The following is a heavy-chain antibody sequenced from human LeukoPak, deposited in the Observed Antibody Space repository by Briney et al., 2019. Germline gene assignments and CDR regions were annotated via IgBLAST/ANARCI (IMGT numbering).Heavy chain of an antibody. CDR2: IYYSGST. D-gene: IGHD6-13*01. CDR1: GGSFSTYY. J-gene: IGHJ6*03. CDR3: AGGTSIAAAGYYYYYYMDV. V-gene: IGHV4-59*08. Sequence: SETLSLTCTVSGGSFSTYYWSWIRQPPGKGLEWIGYIYYSGSTNYNPSLKSRVAISVDTSKNQFSLKLSSVTAADTAVYYCAGGTSIAAAGYYYYYYMDVWGKGTTVTVSS.